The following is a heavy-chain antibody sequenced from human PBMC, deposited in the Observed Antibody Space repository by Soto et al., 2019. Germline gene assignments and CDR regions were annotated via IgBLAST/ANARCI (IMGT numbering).Heavy chain of an antibody. V-gene: IGHV1-69*01. CDR1: GGTFSSYA. J-gene: IGHJ6*02. CDR3: ARDDDSNYGYYYCMDV. D-gene: IGHD4-4*01. CDR2: IIPIFGTA. Sequence: QVQLVQSGAEVKKPGSSVKVSCKASGGTFSSYAISWVRQAPGQGLEWMGGIIPIFGTANYAQKFQGRVTITADESTSTGYMELSSLRSEDTAVYYCARDDDSNYGYYYCMDVWGQGTTVTVSS.